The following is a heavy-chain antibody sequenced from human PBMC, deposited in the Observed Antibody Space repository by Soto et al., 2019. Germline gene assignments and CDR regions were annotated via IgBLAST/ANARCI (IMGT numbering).Heavy chain of an antibody. J-gene: IGHJ4*02. CDR2: ISGSGGST. Sequence: EVQLLASGGGLVQPGGSLRLSCAASGFTFSSYAMSWVRQAPGKGLEWVSAISGSGGSTYYADSVKGRFTISRDNSKNTLYLQMNSLRAEDTAVYYCAKDDDYDILTGYVYFDYWGQGTLVTVSS. CDR1: GFTFSSYA. CDR3: AKDDDYDILTGYVYFDY. V-gene: IGHV3-23*01. D-gene: IGHD3-9*01.